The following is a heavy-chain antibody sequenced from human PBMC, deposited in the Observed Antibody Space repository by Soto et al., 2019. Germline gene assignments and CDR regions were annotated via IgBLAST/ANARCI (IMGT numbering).Heavy chain of an antibody. V-gene: IGHV1-18*01. Sequence: QVQLVQSGAEVKKPGASVKVSCKASGYTFTSYGISWVRQAPGQGLEWMGWISAYNGNTNYAQKLQGRVTMTTDTSKSTAYMELRSLRSDDTAVYYCAGTNERYSRSWKANDAFDIWGQGTMVTVSS. D-gene: IGHD6-13*01. CDR1: GYTFTSYG. CDR2: ISAYNGNT. J-gene: IGHJ3*02. CDR3: AGTNERYSRSWKANDAFDI.